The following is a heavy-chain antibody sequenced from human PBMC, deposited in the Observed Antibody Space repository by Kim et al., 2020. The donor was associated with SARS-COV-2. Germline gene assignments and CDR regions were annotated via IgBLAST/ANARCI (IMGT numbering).Heavy chain of an antibody. V-gene: IGHV3-23*01. CDR2: LSGSGGST. J-gene: IGHJ3*01. Sequence: GGSLRLSCAASGFTFGTYAFSSYAMNWVRQAPGKGLEWVSGLSGSGGSTYYADSVKGRFTISRDNFKNTLYLQMNSLRTEDTAVYYCAKDPVGGVGNAF. D-gene: IGHD3-16*01. CDR3: AKDPVGGVGNAF. CDR1: GFTFGTYAFSSYA.